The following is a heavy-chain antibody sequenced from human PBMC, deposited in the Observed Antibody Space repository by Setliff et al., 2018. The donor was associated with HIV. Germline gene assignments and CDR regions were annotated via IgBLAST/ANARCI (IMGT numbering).Heavy chain of an antibody. V-gene: IGHV5-51*01. Sequence: GESLTISCQDSGYSFNIYWIGWVRQMPGKGLEWMGIIYPGDSDTKYSPSFQGQVTISADKSISTAYLQWSSLKASDTAIYYCARRKFGCGSSEWFDPWGQGTLVTVSS. CDR1: GYSFNIYW. CDR2: IYPGDSDT. CDR3: ARRKFGCGSSEWFDP. D-gene: IGHD1-26*01. J-gene: IGHJ5*02.